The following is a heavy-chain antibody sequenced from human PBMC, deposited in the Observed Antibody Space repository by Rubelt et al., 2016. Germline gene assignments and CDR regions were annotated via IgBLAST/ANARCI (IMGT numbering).Heavy chain of an antibody. J-gene: IGHJ4*02. V-gene: IGHV4-39*07. Sequence: QLQLQETGPGLVKPSETLSLTCTVSGGSIRSSSYYWGWIRQPPGKGLEWIGSIFHSGSTYDNPSLKSRVTMSVDTSKNQYSLILSAVNAADTGVCYCAGLRGYGEDWGQGTLVTVSS. D-gene: IGHD4/OR15-4a*01. CDR2: IFHSGST. CDR3: AGLRGYGED. CDR1: GGSIRSSSYY.